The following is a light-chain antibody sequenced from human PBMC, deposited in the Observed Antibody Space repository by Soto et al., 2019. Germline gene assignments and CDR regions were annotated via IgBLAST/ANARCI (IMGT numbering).Light chain of an antibody. CDR3: SSYTSSSTDV. CDR1: SSDVGAYNR. J-gene: IGLJ1*01. V-gene: IGLV2-14*01. Sequence: QSVLTQPASVSGSPGQSITISCTGTSSDVGAYNRVSWYQQHSGKAPKLMIYEVSNRPSGVSNRFSGSKSGNTASLTISGLQAEDEADYYCSSYTSSSTDVFGTGTKVTVL. CDR2: EVS.